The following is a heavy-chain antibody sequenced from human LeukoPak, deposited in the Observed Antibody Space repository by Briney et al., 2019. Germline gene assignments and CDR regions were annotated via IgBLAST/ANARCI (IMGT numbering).Heavy chain of an antibody. CDR2: IYHSGST. Sequence: SETPSLTCTVSGGYMSSSSYFWGWIRQPPEKGLEWIGSIYHSGSTNYNPSLKSRVTISVDTSKNQFSLKLNLVTAADTAVYYCARDWGYYDSSGYHHYFNYWGQGTLVTVSS. CDR3: ARDWGYYDSSGYHHYFNY. V-gene: IGHV4-39*07. CDR1: GGYMSSSSYF. D-gene: IGHD3-22*01. J-gene: IGHJ4*02.